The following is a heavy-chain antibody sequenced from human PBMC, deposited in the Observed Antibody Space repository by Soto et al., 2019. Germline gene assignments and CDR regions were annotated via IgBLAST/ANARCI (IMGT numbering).Heavy chain of an antibody. J-gene: IGHJ6*03. CDR1: GFTFSSYA. CDR2: ISGSGGST. CDR3: AKGYSNLLRINYYYYYYMDV. D-gene: IGHD4-4*01. V-gene: IGHV3-23*01. Sequence: GGSLRLSCAASGFTFSSYAMSWVRQAPGKGLEWVSAISGSGGSTYYADSVKGRFTISRDNSKNTLYLQMNSLRAEDTAVYYCAKGYSNLLRINYYYYYYMDVWGKGTTVTVSS.